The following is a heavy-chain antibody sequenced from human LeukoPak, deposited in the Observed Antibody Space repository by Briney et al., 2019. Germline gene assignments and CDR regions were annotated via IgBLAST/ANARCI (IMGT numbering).Heavy chain of an antibody. V-gene: IGHV3-74*01. J-gene: IGHJ4*02. CDR1: GFTLSNYW. D-gene: IGHD6-25*01. CDR3: ARSGWPYYFDY. Sequence: GGSLRLSCAASGFTLSNYWMHWVRQVPGKGLVWVSRLHSDGTSTSYADSVRGRFTISRDNARNTLYLQMNTLRAEDTAVYYCARSGWPYYFDYWGQGTLVTVSS. CDR2: LHSDGTST.